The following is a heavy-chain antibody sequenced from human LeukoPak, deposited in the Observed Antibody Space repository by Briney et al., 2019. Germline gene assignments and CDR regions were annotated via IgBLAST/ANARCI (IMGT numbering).Heavy chain of an antibody. Sequence: KPSETLSLTCTVSGGAISGSPYYWGWIRQPPGKGLEWIGGTSYSGSTYYNPSLKSRVTISVDTSKNQFSLKLTSVTAADTAVYYCARAYSSGWYNDFDPWGQGTLVIVSS. V-gene: IGHV4-39*01. CDR2: TSYSGST. CDR3: ARAYSSGWYNDFDP. CDR1: GGAISGSPYY. D-gene: IGHD6-19*01. J-gene: IGHJ5*02.